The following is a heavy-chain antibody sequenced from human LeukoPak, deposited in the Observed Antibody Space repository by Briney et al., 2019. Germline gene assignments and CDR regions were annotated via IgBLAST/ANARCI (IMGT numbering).Heavy chain of an antibody. CDR2: IKEDGSDK. CDR1: GFTFSTYW. V-gene: IGHV3-7*01. Sequence: GGSLRLSCVASGFTFSTYWMNWVRQAPGKGLEWVASIKEDGSDKYYVDSVKGRFSISRDNAKNSLYLQMNSLRTEDAAVYYCAKGGHFNFDYWGQGTLVTVSS. J-gene: IGHJ4*02. CDR3: AKGGHFNFDY. D-gene: IGHD5-12*01.